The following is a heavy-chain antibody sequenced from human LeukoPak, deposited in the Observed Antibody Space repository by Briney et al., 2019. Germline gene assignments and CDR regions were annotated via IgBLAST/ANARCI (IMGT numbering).Heavy chain of an antibody. CDR3: AGADSGRYSYFDF. D-gene: IGHD1-26*01. CDR1: DGSISSSSYY. V-gene: IGHV4-39*01. Sequence: SETLSLTCIVSDGSISSSSYYWGWIRQPPGKGLEWIGNLFYTGETFYNPSLNSRVTISVDTSKSPFSLRLSPVTPAEKAASFCAGADSGRYSYFDFWGQGTPVNVS. J-gene: IGHJ4*01. CDR2: LFYTGET.